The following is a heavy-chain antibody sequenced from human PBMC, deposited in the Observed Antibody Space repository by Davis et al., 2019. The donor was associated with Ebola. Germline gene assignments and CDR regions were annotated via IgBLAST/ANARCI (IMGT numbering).Heavy chain of an antibody. CDR2: IYYSGST. J-gene: IGHJ2*01. Sequence: PSETLSLTCTVSGCSISSSSYYWGWTRQPPGKGLEWIGSIYYSGSTYYNPSLKSRVTISVDTSKNQFSLKLSSVTAADTAVYYCARDSSGPDGVGYFDLWGRGTLVTVSS. CDR3: ARDSSGPDGVGYFDL. D-gene: IGHD3-22*01. V-gene: IGHV4-39*02. CDR1: GCSISSSSYY.